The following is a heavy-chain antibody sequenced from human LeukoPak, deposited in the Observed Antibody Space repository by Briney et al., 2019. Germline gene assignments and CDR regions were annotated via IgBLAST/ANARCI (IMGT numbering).Heavy chain of an antibody. CDR3: ARGRRQGGNSAASYFDY. D-gene: IGHD4-23*01. CDR2: IYYSGST. CDR1: GGSISTYY. V-gene: IGHV4-59*01. Sequence: SETLSLTCTVSGGSISTYYWTWIRQPPGKGLEWIGYIYYSGSTNYNPSLKSRVTISVDTSKNQFSLKLSSVTAADTAVYYCARGRRQGGNSAASYFDYWGQGTLVTVSS. J-gene: IGHJ4*02.